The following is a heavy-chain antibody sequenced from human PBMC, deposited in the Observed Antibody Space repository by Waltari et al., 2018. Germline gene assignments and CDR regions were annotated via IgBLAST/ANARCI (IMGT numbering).Heavy chain of an antibody. CDR1: GYTFTGYG. D-gene: IGHD3-10*01. CDR3: ARDPFAPFY. Sequence: QVQLVQSGAEVKKPGASVKVSCKASGYTFTGYGISWVRQAPGQGLEWMGWINPYNGNTKYIERLQGRVTLTTDTSTNTAYMELRSLRSDDTAMYYCARDPFAPFYWGQGTLVTVSS. J-gene: IGHJ4*02. CDR2: INPYNGNT. V-gene: IGHV1-18*01.